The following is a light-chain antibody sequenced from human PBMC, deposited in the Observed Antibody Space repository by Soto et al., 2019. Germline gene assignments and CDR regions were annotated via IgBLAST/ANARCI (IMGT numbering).Light chain of an antibody. CDR1: QSVSSY. J-gene: IGKJ1*01. CDR3: QQRSNWWP. Sequence: EIVLTQSPATLSLSPRERATLSCRASQSVSSYLAWYQQKPGQAPRLLIYDASNRAPGNPARFSGSGSGTDFTLTIRSLEPEDFAVYYLQQRSNWWPFGQGTKVEI. V-gene: IGKV3-11*01. CDR2: DAS.